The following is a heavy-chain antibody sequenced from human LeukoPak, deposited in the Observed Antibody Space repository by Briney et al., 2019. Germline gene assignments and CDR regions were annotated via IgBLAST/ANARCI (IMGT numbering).Heavy chain of an antibody. V-gene: IGHV4-59*11. D-gene: IGHD2-15*01. J-gene: IGHJ6*03. CDR3: GRDALVGYFSYYYMDV. CDR1: GGSISSHY. Sequence: KPSETLSLTCTVSGGSISSHYWTWIRQSPVKGRECIGDISNSGSTSYNPSLKSRVTISIDTSKNQFSLKLSSVTAADTAVYYCGRDALVGYFSYYYMDVWGKGTTVTVSS. CDR2: ISNSGST.